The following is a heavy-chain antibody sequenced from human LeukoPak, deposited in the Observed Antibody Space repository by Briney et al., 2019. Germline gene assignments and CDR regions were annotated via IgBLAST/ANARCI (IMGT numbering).Heavy chain of an antibody. CDR3: ARGGGYCSSTSCYKWVWFDP. Sequence: PSETLSLTCAVYGGSFSGYYWSWIRQPPGKGLEWIGEINHSGSTNYNPSLKSRVTISVDTSKNQFSLKLSSVAAADTAVYYCARGGGYCSSTSCYKWVWFDPWGQGTLVTVSS. V-gene: IGHV4-34*01. CDR1: GGSFSGYY. D-gene: IGHD2-2*02. CDR2: INHSGST. J-gene: IGHJ5*02.